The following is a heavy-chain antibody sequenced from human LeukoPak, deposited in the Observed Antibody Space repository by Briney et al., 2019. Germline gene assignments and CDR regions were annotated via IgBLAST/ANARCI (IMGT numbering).Heavy chain of an antibody. D-gene: IGHD3-10*01. Sequence: ASVNVSCKASGGTFSSYAISWVRQAPGQGLEWMGGIIPIFGTANYAQKFQGRVTITADESTSTAYMELSSLRSEDTAVYYCARDMGKGYYGSGSYYMDVWGQGTTVTVSS. J-gene: IGHJ6*02. CDR3: ARDMGKGYYGSGSYYMDV. CDR1: GGTFSSYA. CDR2: IIPIFGTA. V-gene: IGHV1-69*13.